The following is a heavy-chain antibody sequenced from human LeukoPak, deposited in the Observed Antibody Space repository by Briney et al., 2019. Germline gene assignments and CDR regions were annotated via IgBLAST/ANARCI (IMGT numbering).Heavy chain of an antibody. Sequence: SETLSLTCTVSGGSISSYYWSWIRQPAGKGLEWIGRIYTSGSTNYNPSLKSRVTMSVDTSKNQFSLKLSSVTAADTAVYYCARRYERWSSWYGGFDYWGQGTLVTVSS. CDR3: ARRYERWSSWYGGFDY. CDR1: GGSISSYY. D-gene: IGHD6-13*01. V-gene: IGHV4-4*07. CDR2: IYTSGST. J-gene: IGHJ4*02.